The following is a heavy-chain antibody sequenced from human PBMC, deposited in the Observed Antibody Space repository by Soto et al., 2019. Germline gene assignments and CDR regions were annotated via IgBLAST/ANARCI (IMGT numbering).Heavy chain of an antibody. V-gene: IGHV5-10-1*03. CDR3: VRHGNGTPYYFDF. CDR2: IDPSDSYT. CDR1: GYKFIGYW. D-gene: IGHD1-1*01. Sequence: EVQLVQCGAEVKKPGESLTISCKGSGYKFIGYWISWVRQMPGKGLEWVGRIDPSDSYTSYSPSFQGHVTISVDKSISTAYLQWRSLQASDTAKYYCVRHGNGTPYYFDFWGRGTLVPVSS. J-gene: IGHJ4*02.